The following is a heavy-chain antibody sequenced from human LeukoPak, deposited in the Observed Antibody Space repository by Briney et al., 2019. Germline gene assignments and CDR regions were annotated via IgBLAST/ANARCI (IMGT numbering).Heavy chain of an antibody. D-gene: IGHD3-3*01. J-gene: IGHJ5*02. CDR2: IYYSGST. Sequence: SETLSLTCTVSGGSISRGGYYWSWIRQHPGKGLEWIGYIYYSGSTYYNPSLKSRVTISVDTSKNQFSLKLSSVAAADTAVYYCARAMGGYDFWSGYYPAWFDPWGQGTPVTVSS. CDR3: ARAMGGYDFWSGYYPAWFDP. CDR1: GGSISRGGYY. V-gene: IGHV4-31*03.